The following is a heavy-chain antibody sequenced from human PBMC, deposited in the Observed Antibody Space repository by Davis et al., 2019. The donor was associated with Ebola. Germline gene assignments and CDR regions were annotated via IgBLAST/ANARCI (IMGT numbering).Heavy chain of an antibody. CDR3: ARGRGDCSSTSCSYLYYFDY. Sequence: MPSETLSLTCAVSGGSFSGYYWSWIRQPPGKGLEWIGEINHSGSTNYIPSLKSRVTISVDTSKNQFSLKLSSVTAADTAVYYCARGRGDCSSTSCSYLYYFDYWGQGTLVTVSS. J-gene: IGHJ4*02. D-gene: IGHD2-2*01. CDR2: INHSGST. V-gene: IGHV4-34*01. CDR1: GGSFSGYY.